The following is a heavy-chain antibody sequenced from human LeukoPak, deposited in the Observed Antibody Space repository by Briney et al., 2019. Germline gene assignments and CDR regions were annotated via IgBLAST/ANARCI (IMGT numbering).Heavy chain of an antibody. CDR3: ARGKVVAGTPGQNSWDY. J-gene: IGHJ4*02. CDR2: IHTSGST. CDR1: GGSISSYY. D-gene: IGHD6-19*01. Sequence: SETLSLTFTVSGGSISSYYWNWIRQPAGKGLEWIGRIHTSGSTNYNPSLKSRVTVSVDTSRNQFSLKLSSVTAADTAVYYCARGKVVAGTPGQNSWDYWGQGTLVTVSS. V-gene: IGHV4-4*07.